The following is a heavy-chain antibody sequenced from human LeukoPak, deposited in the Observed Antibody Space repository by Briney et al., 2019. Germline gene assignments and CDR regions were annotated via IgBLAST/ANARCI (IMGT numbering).Heavy chain of an antibody. J-gene: IGHJ5*02. Sequence: ASETLSLTCAVYGGSFSGYYWSCIRQPPGKGLEWIGEISHSGSTNYNPSLKSRVTISVDKAKNQFSLRLSSVTAADTAVYYCARAHDYGVLGGPWGQGTLVTVSS. CDR1: GGSFSGYY. CDR2: ISHSGST. D-gene: IGHD4-17*01. CDR3: ARAHDYGVLGGP. V-gene: IGHV4-34*01.